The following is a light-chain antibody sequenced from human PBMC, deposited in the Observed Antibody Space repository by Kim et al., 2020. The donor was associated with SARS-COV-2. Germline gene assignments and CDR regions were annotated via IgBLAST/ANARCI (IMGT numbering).Light chain of an antibody. CDR3: QQYALPYT. CDR1: QSVSSSY. Sequence: SLSPGERATLSCRASQSVSSSYLAWYQQKPGQAPRLLIYGASSRATGIPDRFSGSGSGTDFTLTISRLEPEDFAVYYCQQYALPYTFGQGTKLEI. CDR2: GAS. J-gene: IGKJ2*01. V-gene: IGKV3-20*01.